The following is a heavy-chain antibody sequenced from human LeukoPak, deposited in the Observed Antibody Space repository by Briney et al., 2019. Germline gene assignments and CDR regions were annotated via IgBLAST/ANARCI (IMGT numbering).Heavy chain of an antibody. J-gene: IGHJ4*02. CDR1: GFTFSSYS. Sequence: GGSLRLSCAASGFTFSSYSMNWVRQAPGKRLEWVSSISSSSSYIYYADSVKGRFTISRDNAKNSLYLQMNSLRAEDTAVYYCARDRGEMFDYWGQGTLVTVSS. CDR3: ARDRGEMFDY. CDR2: ISSSSSYI. V-gene: IGHV3-21*01. D-gene: IGHD3-10*01.